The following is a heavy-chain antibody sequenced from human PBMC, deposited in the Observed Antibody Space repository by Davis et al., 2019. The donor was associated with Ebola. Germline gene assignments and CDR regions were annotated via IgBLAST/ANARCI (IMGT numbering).Heavy chain of an antibody. CDR1: GYTFTGYY. J-gene: IGHJ6*04. CDR2: INPNSGGT. CDR3: ARVGGAAADYYYYGMDV. V-gene: IGHV1-2*02. Sequence: ASVKVSCKASGYTFTGYYMHWVRQAPGQGLEWMGWINPNSGGTNYAQKFQGRVTMTRDTYISTAYMELSRLRSDDTAVYYCARVGGAAADYYYYGMDVWGKGTTVTVSS. D-gene: IGHD6-13*01.